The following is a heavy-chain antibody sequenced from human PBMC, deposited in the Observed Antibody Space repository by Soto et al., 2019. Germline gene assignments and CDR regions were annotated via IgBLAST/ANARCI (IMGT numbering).Heavy chain of an antibody. CDR1: GKSLSGYS. D-gene: IGHD1-26*01. V-gene: IGHV4-34*01. J-gene: IGHJ4*02. CDR3: ARHHVRGRTIAGAAEF. Sequence: QVQLQQWGAGLLKPSETLSLTCAVYGKSLSGYSWSWIRQPPGKALEWIGEINHSGTTNYNPSLKSRVTISVATSKNQLFLNLSSVTAADTAMYYCARHHVRGRTIAGAAEFWGQGTLVTVSS. CDR2: INHSGTT.